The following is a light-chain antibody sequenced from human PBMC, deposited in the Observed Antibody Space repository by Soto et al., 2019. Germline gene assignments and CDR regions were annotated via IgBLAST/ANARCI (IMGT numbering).Light chain of an antibody. CDR3: QQAAL. CDR2: GAS. CDR1: QSVSSNY. V-gene: IGKV3-20*01. J-gene: IGKJ4*01. Sequence: EIVLTQSPGTLSLSPGERATLSCRASQSVSSNYLTWYQQKPGQAPRLLIYGASSRATGIPDRFSGSGSGTDFTLTISRLEPEDFAVYYCQQAALFGGGTKVEIK.